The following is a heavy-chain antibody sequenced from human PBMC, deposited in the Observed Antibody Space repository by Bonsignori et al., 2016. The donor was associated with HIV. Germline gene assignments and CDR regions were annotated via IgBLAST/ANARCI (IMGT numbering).Heavy chain of an antibody. J-gene: IGHJ6*03. CDR2: IYYSGST. Sequence: PGKGLEWIGYIYYSGSTNYNPSLKSRVTISVDTSKNQFSLKLSSVTAADTAVYYCARNVGAFTPTGYYYYMDVWGKGTTVTVSS. CDR3: ARNVGAFTPTGYYYYMDV. D-gene: IGHD3-16*01. V-gene: IGHV4-59*13.